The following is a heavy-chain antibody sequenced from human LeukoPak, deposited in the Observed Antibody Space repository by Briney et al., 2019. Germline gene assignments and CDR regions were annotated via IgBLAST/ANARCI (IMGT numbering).Heavy chain of an antibody. CDR2: ISSSSSTI. D-gene: IGHD5-12*01. CDR3: ARGPPRMATISPFDY. Sequence: GGSLRLSCAASGFTFSSYSMNWVRQAPGKGLEWVSYISSSSSTIYYADSVKGRFTTSRDSAKNSLYLQMNSLRAEDTAVYYCARGPPRMATISPFDYWGQGTLVTVSS. V-gene: IGHV3-48*01. CDR1: GFTFSSYS. J-gene: IGHJ4*02.